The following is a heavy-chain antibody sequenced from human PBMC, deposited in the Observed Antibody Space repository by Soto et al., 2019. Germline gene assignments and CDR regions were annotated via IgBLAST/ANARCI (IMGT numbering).Heavy chain of an antibody. V-gene: IGHV3-30*04. D-gene: IGHD3-10*01. CDR2: ISNDGKNK. Sequence: PGGSLRLSCAASGFTFSSYAMHWVRQAPGKGLEWVAVISNDGKNKYYGDSVKGRFTISRDNSKNALFLETNSLRPEDTAAYYCLRVVFYGAGRYYNMDVWGQGTTVTVSS. CDR3: LRVVFYGAGRYYNMDV. J-gene: IGHJ6*02. CDR1: GFTFSSYA.